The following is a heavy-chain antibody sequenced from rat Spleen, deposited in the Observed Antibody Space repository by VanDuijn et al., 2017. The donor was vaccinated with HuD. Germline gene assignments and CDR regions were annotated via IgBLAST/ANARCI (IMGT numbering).Heavy chain of an antibody. J-gene: IGHJ3*01. CDR3: AKEGDGGYSSYPNWFAY. D-gene: IGHD1-8*01. V-gene: IGHV5-29*01. CDR2: IIYDGSST. CDR1: GFTFSDYA. Sequence: EVQLVESGGGLVQPGRSLKLSCAASGFTFSDYAMAWVRQAPKKGLEWVATIIYDGSSTYYRDSVKGRFTISRDNAKSTLYLQMDSLRSEDTATYYCAKEGDGGYSSYPNWFAYWGQGTLVTVSS.